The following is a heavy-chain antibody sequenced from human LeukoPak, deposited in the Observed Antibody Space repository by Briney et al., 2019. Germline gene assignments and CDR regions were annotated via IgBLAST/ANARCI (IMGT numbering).Heavy chain of an antibody. CDR2: IYYSGST. CDR1: GGSISSGGYY. Sequence: PSETLSLTCTVSGGSISSGGYYWSWIRQHPGKGLEWIGYIYYSGSTYYNPSLKSRVTISVDTSKNQFSLKLSSVTAADTAVYYCARSYYYDSRSRGYFDYWGQGTLVTVSS. V-gene: IGHV4-31*03. J-gene: IGHJ4*02. D-gene: IGHD3-22*01. CDR3: ARSYYYDSRSRGYFDY.